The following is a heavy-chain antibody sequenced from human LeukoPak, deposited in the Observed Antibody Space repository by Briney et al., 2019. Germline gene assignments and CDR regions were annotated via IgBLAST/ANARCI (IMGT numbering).Heavy chain of an antibody. CDR1: GYSFTTYW. V-gene: IGHV5-51*01. J-gene: IGHJ5*01. CDR3: ARSNNWYDY. CDR2: IYPGDSDI. Sequence: GESLKISCKGSGYSFTTYWIAWMRQMPGKGLEWMGIIYPGDSDIRYSPSFQGQVTISADKSINTAYLQWSSLRASDAAMYYCARSNNWYDYWGQGTLVTVSS.